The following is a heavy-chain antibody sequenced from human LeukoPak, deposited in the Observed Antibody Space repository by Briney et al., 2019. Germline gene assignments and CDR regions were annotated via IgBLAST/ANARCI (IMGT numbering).Heavy chain of an antibody. CDR1: GGSFSGYY. D-gene: IGHD2-2*02. V-gene: IGHV4-59*01. CDR2: IYYSGST. CDR3: AGNYCSSTSCYMSYYYGMDV. Sequence: SETLSLTCAVYGGSFSGYYWSWIRQPPGKGLEWIGCIYYSGSTNYNPSLKSRVTISVDTSKNQFSLKLSSVTAADTAVYYCAGNYCSSTSCYMSYYYGMDVWGQGTTVTVSS. J-gene: IGHJ6*02.